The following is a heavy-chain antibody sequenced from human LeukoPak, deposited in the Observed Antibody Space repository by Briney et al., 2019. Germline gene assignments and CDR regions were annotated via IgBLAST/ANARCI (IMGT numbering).Heavy chain of an antibody. Sequence: IGTIYYSGTTYYNPSLQSRVTISVDTSKNEFSLKVNSVTAADTAVYYCARLPTGFPNWFDPWGQGTRVTVSS. J-gene: IGHJ5*02. CDR2: IYYSGTT. CDR3: ARLPTGFPNWFDP. V-gene: IGHV4-39*01. D-gene: IGHD2-8*02.